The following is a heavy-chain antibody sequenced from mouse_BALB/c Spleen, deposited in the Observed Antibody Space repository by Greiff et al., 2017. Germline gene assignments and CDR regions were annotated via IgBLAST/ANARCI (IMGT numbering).Heavy chain of an antibody. CDR3: ARDGYYYAMDY. Sequence: LQESGPELVKPGASVKMSCKASGYTFTSYVMHWVKQKPGQGLEWIGYINPYNDGTKYNEKFKGKATLTSDKSSSTAYMELSSLTSEDSAVYYCARDGYYYAMDYWGQGTSVTVSS. CDR1: GYTFTSYV. V-gene: IGHV1-14*01. J-gene: IGHJ4*01. D-gene: IGHD2-3*01. CDR2: INPYNDGT.